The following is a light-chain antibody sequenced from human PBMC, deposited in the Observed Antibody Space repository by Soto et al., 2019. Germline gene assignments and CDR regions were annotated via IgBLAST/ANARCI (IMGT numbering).Light chain of an antibody. CDR1: QSVGNT. CDR2: DAF. Sequence: EIVLTQSPGTLSLSPGERATLSCRASQSVGNTLGWYQQRPGQSPRILIYDAFARSAGIPTRFSGSGSGTDFTLNIRRLEPEDFAVYFCHEHSDGNTFGQGTQLESK. V-gene: IGKV3-11*01. J-gene: IGKJ5*01. CDR3: HEHSDGNT.